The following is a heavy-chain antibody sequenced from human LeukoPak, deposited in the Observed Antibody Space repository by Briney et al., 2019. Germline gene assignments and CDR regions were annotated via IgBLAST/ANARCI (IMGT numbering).Heavy chain of an antibody. Sequence: PSETLSLTCTVSGGSISSYYWSWLRQPPGKGLEWIGYIYYSGSTNYNPSLKSRVTISVDTSKNQFSLKLNSVTAADTAVYYCARAVSWTDYYYYMDVWGKGTTVTVSS. J-gene: IGHJ6*03. V-gene: IGHV4-59*01. CDR3: ARAVSWTDYYYYMDV. CDR1: GGSISSYY. CDR2: IYYSGST. D-gene: IGHD6-13*01.